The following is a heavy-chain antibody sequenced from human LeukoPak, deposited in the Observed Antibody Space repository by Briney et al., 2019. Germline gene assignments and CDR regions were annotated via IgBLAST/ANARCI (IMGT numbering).Heavy chain of an antibody. D-gene: IGHD2-15*01. CDR3: ARYCSGGTCKLGYYYYGMDV. V-gene: IGHV3-33*08. J-gene: IGHJ6*02. Sequence: GGSLRLSCAASGFIFSDYGMNWVRQAPGKGLEWVAVIWYDGSIKYYADSVKGRFSISRDNSKNTLYLQMNSLRAEDTAVYYCARYCSGGTCKLGYYYYGMDVWGQGTTVTVSS. CDR1: GFIFSDYG. CDR2: IWYDGSIK.